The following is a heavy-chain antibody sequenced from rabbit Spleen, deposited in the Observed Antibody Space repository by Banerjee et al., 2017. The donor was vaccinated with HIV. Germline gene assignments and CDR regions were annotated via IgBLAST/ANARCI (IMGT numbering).Heavy chain of an antibody. Sequence: QEQLGESGGGLVQPEGSLTLTCKASGFSFGDRDVMCWVRQAPGKGLEWIACINAATAKPVYATWAKGRFTISRTSSTTVTLQMTSLTAADTATYFCVRGAAIYDNYGSTRLQLWGQGTLVTVS. D-gene: IGHD6-1*01. V-gene: IGHV1S45*01. J-gene: IGHJ3*01. CDR2: INAATAKP. CDR1: GFSFGDRDV. CDR3: VRGAAIYDNYGSTRLQL.